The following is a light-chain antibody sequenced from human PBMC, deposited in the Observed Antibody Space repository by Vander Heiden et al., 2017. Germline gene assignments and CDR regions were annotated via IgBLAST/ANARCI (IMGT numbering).Light chain of an antibody. J-gene: IGLJ2*01. CDR3: AAGDDSLNGPV. Sequence: QSVLTQPPSASGTPGQRVTIPCSGSSSTIGSNTVNWYQQLPGTAPKLLIYSNNQRPSGVPDRFSGSKSGTSASLAISGLQSEDEADYYCAAGDDSLNGPVFGGGTKLTVL. CDR2: SNN. V-gene: IGLV1-44*01. CDR1: SSTIGSNT.